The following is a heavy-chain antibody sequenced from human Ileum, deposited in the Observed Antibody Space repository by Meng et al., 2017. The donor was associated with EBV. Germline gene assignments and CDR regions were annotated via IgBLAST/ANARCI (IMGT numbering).Heavy chain of an antibody. J-gene: IGHJ4*02. Sequence: QVQLVQSGSELKKPGAPVRISCKASGYTFTTYGMNWVRQAPGQGPEWMGWINTNTGKPTYAQGLTGRFVFSLDTSVSTAYLQISSLKAEDTAVYYCARDSEAADYWGQGTLVTVSS. V-gene: IGHV7-4-1*02. D-gene: IGHD6-25*01. CDR3: ARDSEAADY. CDR1: GYTFTTYG. CDR2: INTNTGKP.